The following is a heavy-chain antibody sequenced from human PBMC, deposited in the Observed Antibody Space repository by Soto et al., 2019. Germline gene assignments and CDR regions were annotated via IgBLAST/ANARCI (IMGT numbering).Heavy chain of an antibody. CDR2: ISAYNGNT. Sequence: QVQLVQSGAEVKKPGASVKVSCKASGYTFTSYDISWVRQAPGQGLEWMGWISAYNGNTNYAQKLQGRVTMTTDTSTNTAYMELRSLRSDDTAVYYCARDKEPAAIHHWFDPLGQGTLVTVSS. CDR1: GYTFTSYD. CDR3: ARDKEPAAIHHWFDP. J-gene: IGHJ5*02. V-gene: IGHV1-18*01. D-gene: IGHD2-2*01.